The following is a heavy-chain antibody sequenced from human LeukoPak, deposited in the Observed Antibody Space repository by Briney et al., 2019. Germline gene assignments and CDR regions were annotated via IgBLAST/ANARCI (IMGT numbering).Heavy chain of an antibody. Sequence: ASVKVSCKASGYTFTSYDINWVRQATGQVLEWMGWMNPNSGNTGYAQKFQGRVTMTRNTSISTAYMELSSLRSEDTAVYYCARVVHPTSYYYDSSGYSDYWGQGTLVTVSS. CDR3: ARVVHPTSYYYDSSGYSDY. CDR1: GYTFTSYD. CDR2: MNPNSGNT. V-gene: IGHV1-8*01. J-gene: IGHJ4*02. D-gene: IGHD3-22*01.